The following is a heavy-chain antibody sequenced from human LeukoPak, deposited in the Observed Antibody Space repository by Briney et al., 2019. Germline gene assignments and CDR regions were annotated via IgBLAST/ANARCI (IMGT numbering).Heavy chain of an antibody. CDR2: MNPNSGNT. CDR1: GYTFTSYD. J-gene: IGHJ6*03. CDR3: ARDPGDYGDYYYYYMDV. D-gene: IGHD4-17*01. V-gene: IGHV1-8*02. Sequence: ASVKVSCKASGYTFTSYDINWVRQATGQGLEWMGWMNPNSGNTGYAQKFQGRVTMTRNTSISTAYMELSSLRSEDTAVYYCARDPGDYGDYYYYYMDVWGKGTTVTVSS.